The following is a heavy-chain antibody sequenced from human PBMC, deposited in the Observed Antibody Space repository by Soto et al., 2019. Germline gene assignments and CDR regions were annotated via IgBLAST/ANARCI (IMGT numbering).Heavy chain of an antibody. V-gene: IGHV1-69*06. J-gene: IGHJ4*02. CDR1: GGTFSSYA. CDR2: IIPIFGTA. CDR3: ACGYDSRSNAQFDY. Sequence: SVKVSCKASGGTFSSYAISWVRQAPGQGLEWMGGIIPIFGTANYAQKFQGRVTITADKSTSTAYMELSSLRSEDTAVYYCACGYDSRSNAQFDYCGQGTLVTVYS. D-gene: IGHD5-12*01.